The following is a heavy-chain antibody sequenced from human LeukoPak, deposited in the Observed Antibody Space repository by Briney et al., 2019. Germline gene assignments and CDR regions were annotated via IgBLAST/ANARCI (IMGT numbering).Heavy chain of an antibody. V-gene: IGHV3-11*04. CDR1: GFTFSDYY. CDR3: ARDYYDSSGYYAFDI. Sequence: GGSLRLSCTVSGFTFSDYYMRWIRQAPGKGLEWVSDISSSSSTIYYADSVKGRFTISRDNAKNSVHLQMNSLRAEGTAVYYCARDYYDSSGYYAFDIWGQGTMVTVSS. CDR2: ISSSSSTI. D-gene: IGHD3-22*01. J-gene: IGHJ3*02.